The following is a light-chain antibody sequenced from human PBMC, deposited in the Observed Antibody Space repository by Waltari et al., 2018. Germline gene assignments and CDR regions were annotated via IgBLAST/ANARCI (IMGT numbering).Light chain of an antibody. Sequence: DIVMTQSPDSLAVSLGERATINCKSSQSVLYSPDNRNYLAWYQQKQGQPPNLLIYWASTRESGVPDRFSGSGSGTDFTLTISSLQAEDVAVYYCQQYYITPLSFGGGTKVEIK. CDR3: QQYYITPLS. CDR1: QSVLYSPDNRNY. CDR2: WAS. J-gene: IGKJ4*01. V-gene: IGKV4-1*01.